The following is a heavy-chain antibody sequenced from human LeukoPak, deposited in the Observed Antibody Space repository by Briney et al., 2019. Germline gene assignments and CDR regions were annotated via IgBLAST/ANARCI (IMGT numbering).Heavy chain of an antibody. CDR1: GFTFSSYA. J-gene: IGHJ4*02. CDR2: ISYDGSNK. V-gene: IGHV3-30*04. CDR3: AKGGPGIQLFFDY. Sequence: GGSLRLSCAAFGFTFSSYAMHWVRQAPGKGLEWVAVISYDGSNKYYADSVKGRFTISRDNSKNTLYLQMNSLRAEDTAVYYCAKGGPGIQLFFDYWGQGTLVTVSS. D-gene: IGHD5-18*01.